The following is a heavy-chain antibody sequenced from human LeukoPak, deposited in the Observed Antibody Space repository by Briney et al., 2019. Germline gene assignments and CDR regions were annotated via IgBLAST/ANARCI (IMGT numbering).Heavy chain of an antibody. V-gene: IGHV3-74*03. Sequence: PGGSLRLSCAASGFIFSGYWMNWVRHAPGKGLAWVAGIDSDGSTTKYADSVKGRFTISRDNAKNTLYLQMNSLRAEDTAVYYCTKSNWFDPWGQGTLVTVSS. CDR2: IDSDGSTT. CDR1: GFIFSGYW. J-gene: IGHJ5*02. CDR3: TKSNWFDP.